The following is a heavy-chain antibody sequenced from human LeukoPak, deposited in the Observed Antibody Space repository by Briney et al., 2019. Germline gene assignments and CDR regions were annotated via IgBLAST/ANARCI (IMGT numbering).Heavy chain of an antibody. V-gene: IGHV4-59*07. CDR1: GGAMSKYF. CDR3: AKVRVSSSSHPWYFDY. J-gene: IGHJ4*02. CDR2: IYYSGST. D-gene: IGHD3-22*01. Sequence: DTLSLTYSVSGGAMSKYFGTWSRQPPGKRLEWIGYIYYSGSTNYNPSLKSRVTISVDTSKNQFSLNLSSVTAADTAVYYCAKVRVSSSSHPWYFDYWGQGTLVTVSS.